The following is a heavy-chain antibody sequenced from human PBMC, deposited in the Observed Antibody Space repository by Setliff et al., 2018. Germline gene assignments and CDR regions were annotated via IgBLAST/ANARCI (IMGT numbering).Heavy chain of an antibody. CDR1: GGTFSSYA. V-gene: IGHV1-69*10. Sequence: SVKVSCKASGGTFSSYAISWVRQAPGQGLEWMGGIIPILGIANYAQKFQGRVTITADKSTSTAYMELSSLRSEDTAVYYCARDLKRSGYYDSSGYYYWGQGTLGTVS. J-gene: IGHJ4*02. CDR2: IIPILGIA. CDR3: ARDLKRSGYYDSSGYYY. D-gene: IGHD3-22*01.